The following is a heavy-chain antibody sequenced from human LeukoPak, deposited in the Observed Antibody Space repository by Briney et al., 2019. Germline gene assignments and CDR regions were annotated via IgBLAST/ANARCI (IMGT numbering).Heavy chain of an antibody. CDR1: GFTFSSFA. V-gene: IGHV3-23*01. CDR2: ISGSGAST. CDR3: AKGRGSPYYFEY. D-gene: IGHD1-26*01. J-gene: IGHJ4*02. Sequence: GGSLRLSCAASGFTFSSFAMTWVRQAPGKGLEWVSAISGSGASTYYADSVKGRFTISRDNSKNTLYLQMNSLRAEDAAVYYCAKGRGSPYYFEYWGQGTLVTVSS.